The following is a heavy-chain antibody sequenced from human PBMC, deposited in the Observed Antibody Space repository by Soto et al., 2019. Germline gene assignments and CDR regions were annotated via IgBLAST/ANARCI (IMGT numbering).Heavy chain of an antibody. V-gene: IGHV4-59*01. D-gene: IGHD3-10*01. J-gene: IGHJ4*02. CDR3: ARVATSGSYYKADFDY. CDR1: GGSISSYY. Sequence: KASETLSLTCTVTGGSISSYYLSWIRQPPGKGLEWIGYIYYSGSTNYNPSLKSRVTISVDTSKNQFSLKLSSVTAADTAVYYCARVATSGSYYKADFDYWGQGTLVTVYS. CDR2: IYYSGST.